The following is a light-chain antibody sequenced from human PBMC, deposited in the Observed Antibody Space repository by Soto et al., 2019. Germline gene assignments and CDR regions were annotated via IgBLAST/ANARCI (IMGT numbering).Light chain of an antibody. Sequence: EIVLTQSPATLSASPGETATLSCRASQSVSYNLAWYQQKPGQGPRLLIYGAFTRATGIPARFSGSGSGTEFTLTISSLQSEDFAVYYCQQYKKWPPLTFGGGTKVEIK. J-gene: IGKJ4*01. CDR1: QSVSYN. V-gene: IGKV3-15*01. CDR2: GAF. CDR3: QQYKKWPPLT.